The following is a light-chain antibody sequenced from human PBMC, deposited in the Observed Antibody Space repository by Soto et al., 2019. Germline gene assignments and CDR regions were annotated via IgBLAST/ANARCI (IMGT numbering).Light chain of an antibody. CDR1: QSVSSN. CDR2: GAS. J-gene: IGKJ1*01. CDR3: QQYNNWPPG. Sequence: EIVMTQSPATLSVSPGERATLSCRASQSVSSNLAWYQQKPGQDPRLLIYGASTRATGIPARFSGSGSGTEFTLTISSLQSEDFAVYYCQQYNNWPPGFGQGTKVEIK. V-gene: IGKV3-15*01.